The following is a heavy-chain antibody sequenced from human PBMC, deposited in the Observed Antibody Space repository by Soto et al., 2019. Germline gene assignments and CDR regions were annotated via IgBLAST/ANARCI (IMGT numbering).Heavy chain of an antibody. Sequence: QVQLQESGPGLVKPSQTLSLTCTVSGGSISSGGYYWSWIRQHPGKGLEWIGYIYYSGSTYYNPSLKSRVTISVDTSKNQFSLKLSSVTAADTAVYYCARWGRGVATPYYYGMDVWGQGTTVTVSS. CDR2: IYYSGST. CDR3: ARWGRGVATPYYYGMDV. V-gene: IGHV4-31*03. J-gene: IGHJ6*02. CDR1: GGSISSGGYY. D-gene: IGHD3-16*01.